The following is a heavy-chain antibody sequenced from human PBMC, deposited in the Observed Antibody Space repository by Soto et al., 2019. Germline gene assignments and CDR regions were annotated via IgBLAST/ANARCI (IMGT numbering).Heavy chain of an antibody. CDR1: GFTFSNYA. Sequence: GGSLRLSCAASGFTFSNYAVTWVRQAPGKGLEWVSTISGSGGSTYYADSVQGRFTISTDNAKKTVYLQMNSLRAEDTAVYYCAKDNPPFNPEYWGQGTLVTVSS. CDR3: AKDNPPFNPEY. V-gene: IGHV3-23*01. J-gene: IGHJ4*02. CDR2: ISGSGGST.